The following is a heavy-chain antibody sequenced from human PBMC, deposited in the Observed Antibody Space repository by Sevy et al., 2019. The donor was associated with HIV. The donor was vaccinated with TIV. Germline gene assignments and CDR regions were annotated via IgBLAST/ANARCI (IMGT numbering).Heavy chain of an antibody. CDR2: IYYSGST. Sequence: SETLSLTCTVSGGSISSGGYYWSWIRQHPGKGLEWIGYIYYSGSTYYNPSLKSRVTISVDTSKHQFSLKLSSVTAADTAVYYCAREGPWSNYSDYWGQGTLVTVSS. V-gene: IGHV4-31*03. D-gene: IGHD3-3*01. CDR3: AREGPWSNYSDY. CDR1: GGSISSGGYY. J-gene: IGHJ4*02.